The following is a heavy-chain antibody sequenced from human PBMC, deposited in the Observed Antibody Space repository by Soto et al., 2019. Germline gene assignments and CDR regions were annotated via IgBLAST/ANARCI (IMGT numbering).Heavy chain of an antibody. Sequence: SGPTLVNPTQTLTLTCTFSGFSLSTSGMCVSWIRQPPGKALEWLALIDWDDDKYYSTSLKTRLTISKDTSKNQVVLTMTNMDPVDTATYYCARTPALWFGEVHGLYYYYGMDVWGQGTTVTVSS. V-gene: IGHV2-70*01. CDR2: IDWDDDK. CDR3: ARTPALWFGEVHGLYYYYGMDV. CDR1: GFSLSTSGMC. J-gene: IGHJ6*02. D-gene: IGHD3-10*01.